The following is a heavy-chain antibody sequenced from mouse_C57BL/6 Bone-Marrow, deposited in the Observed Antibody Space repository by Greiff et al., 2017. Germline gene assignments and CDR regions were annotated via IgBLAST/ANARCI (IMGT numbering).Heavy chain of an antibody. Sequence: QVQLQQPGAELVMPGASVKLSCKASGYTFTSYWMHWVKQRPGQGLAWIGEIDPSDSYTNYNQKFKGKSTLTVDKSSSTAYMQLSSLTSEDSAVYYCARDYYYGSRWYFDVWGTGTTVTVSS. J-gene: IGHJ1*03. CDR3: ARDYYYGSRWYFDV. D-gene: IGHD1-1*01. CDR2: IDPSDSYT. CDR1: GYTFTSYW. V-gene: IGHV1-69*01.